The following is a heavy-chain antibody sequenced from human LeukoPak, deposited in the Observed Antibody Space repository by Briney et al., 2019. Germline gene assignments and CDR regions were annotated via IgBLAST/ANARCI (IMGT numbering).Heavy chain of an antibody. CDR2: IRYDGSDQ. CDR3: AKATAVAGYCLDY. D-gene: IGHD6-13*01. CDR1: GFTFSSYG. J-gene: IGHJ4*02. V-gene: IGHV3-30*02. Sequence: LAGGSLSLSCAASGFTFSSYGIHWVRQAPGKGLDWVAFIRYDGSDQYYTDSVKGRFTISRDNSKNTLYLQMNSLRPEDTAVYYCAKATAVAGYCLDYWGQGTLVTVSS.